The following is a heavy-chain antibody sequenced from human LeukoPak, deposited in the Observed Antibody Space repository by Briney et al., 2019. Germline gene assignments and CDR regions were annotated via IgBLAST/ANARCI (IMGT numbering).Heavy chain of an antibody. J-gene: IGHJ4*02. CDR3: VKRGGYSYDY. Sequence: PGGSLRLSCAASGFTFSNYAMQWVRQAPGKGLEYVSAISSTGGGRYYADSVKGRFTISRDNSKNTLYLQMSSLRPEDTSVYHCVKRGGYSYDYWGQGTLVTVSS. D-gene: IGHD5-24*01. CDR2: ISSTGGGR. V-gene: IGHV3-64D*06. CDR1: GFTFSNYA.